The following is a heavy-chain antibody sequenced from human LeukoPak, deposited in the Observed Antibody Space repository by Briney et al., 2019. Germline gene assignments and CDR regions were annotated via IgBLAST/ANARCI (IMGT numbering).Heavy chain of an antibody. CDR3: ARGTYSFAYALDV. CDR1: GGSVGSSSYY. D-gene: IGHD3-16*01. J-gene: IGHJ6*02. CDR2: IYYSVTA. V-gene: IGHV4-39*07. Sequence: SETLSLTCTVSGGSVGSSSYYRGWIRQPPGKGLEWLGNIYYSVTAYYNPSLKSRVTISVDKSKNQFSLKVTSVTAADTALYFCARGTYSFAYALDVWGPGTTVTVSS.